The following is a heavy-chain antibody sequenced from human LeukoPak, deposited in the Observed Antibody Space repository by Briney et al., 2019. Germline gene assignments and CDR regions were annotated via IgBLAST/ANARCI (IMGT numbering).Heavy chain of an antibody. V-gene: IGHV1-69*05. Sequence: SVKVSCKASGGTFSSYAISWVRQAPGQGLEWMGGIIPIFSTANYALKFQGRVTITTGESTSTAYMELSSLRSEDTAVYYCARAGIAARGDNYYMDVWGKGTTVTVSS. CDR2: IIPIFSTA. J-gene: IGHJ6*03. D-gene: IGHD6-13*01. CDR3: ARAGIAARGDNYYMDV. CDR1: GGTFSSYA.